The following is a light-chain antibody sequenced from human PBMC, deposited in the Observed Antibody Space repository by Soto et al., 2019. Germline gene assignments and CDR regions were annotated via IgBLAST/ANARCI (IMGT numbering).Light chain of an antibody. CDR1: QSISSN. CDR2: DAS. V-gene: IGKV3-15*01. J-gene: IGKJ2*01. Sequence: EIVMTQSPATLSVSPGERATLSCRASQSISSNLAWYQQKPGQAPRLLIYDASTRATGIPARFSVSGSGTEFNLSISSLQSADFAVYYCQQYNNWPPYTFGQGTKLEIK. CDR3: QQYNNWPPYT.